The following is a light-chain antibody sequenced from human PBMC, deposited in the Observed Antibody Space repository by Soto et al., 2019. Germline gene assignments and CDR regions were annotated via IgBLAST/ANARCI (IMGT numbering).Light chain of an antibody. CDR1: SGSVSTSYY. Sequence: QTVVTQEPSFSVSPGGTVTLTCGLSSGSVSTSYYPSWYQQTPGQAPRTLIYSTNTRSSGVPDRFSGSILGNKAALTITGDQAYDESDYYCVLYMGSGISVFGGGTKVTVL. V-gene: IGLV8-61*01. CDR3: VLYMGSGISV. J-gene: IGLJ3*02. CDR2: STN.